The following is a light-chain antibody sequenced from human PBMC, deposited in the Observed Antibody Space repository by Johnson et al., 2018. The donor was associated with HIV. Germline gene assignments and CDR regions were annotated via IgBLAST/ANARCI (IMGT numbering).Light chain of an antibody. V-gene: IGLV1-51*02. Sequence: QSVLTQPPSVSAAPGQRVTISCSGTSSTFGNSYISWYQLLPGSPPKLLIFKNNDRPSGIPARFSGSKSGTSATLDITGLQTGDEADYYCATWDTILSAGGVFGTGTKVTVL. J-gene: IGLJ1*01. CDR2: KNN. CDR3: ATWDTILSAGGV. CDR1: SSTFGNSY.